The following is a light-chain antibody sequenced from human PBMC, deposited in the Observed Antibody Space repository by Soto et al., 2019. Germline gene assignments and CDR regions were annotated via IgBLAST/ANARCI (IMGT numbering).Light chain of an antibody. J-gene: IGKJ5*01. Sequence: DLQMTQSPSTLSASVGDRVTITCRASQSISSWLAWYQQKPGKAPKLLIYKASSLESGVPSRFSGSGSGTEFTLTISSLQPDDFATYYCQQYNSYSSITFGQGTRLEIK. CDR1: QSISSW. CDR3: QQYNSYSSIT. V-gene: IGKV1-5*03. CDR2: KAS.